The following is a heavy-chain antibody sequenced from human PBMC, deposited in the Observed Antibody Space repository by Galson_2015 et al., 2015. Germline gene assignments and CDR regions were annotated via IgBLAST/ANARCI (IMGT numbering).Heavy chain of an antibody. J-gene: IGHJ4*02. Sequence: SLRLSCAASGFTVSTNYMTWVRQAPGKGLQWVSIIYTDGRTYYADSVKGRFTISRDNSNNTLSLQMSSLRAEDTAVYYCARSAGKTTVTYFDYWGQGTLVTVSS. V-gene: IGHV3-53*01. D-gene: IGHD4-17*01. CDR3: ARSAGKTTVTYFDY. CDR2: IYTDGRT. CDR1: GFTVSTNY.